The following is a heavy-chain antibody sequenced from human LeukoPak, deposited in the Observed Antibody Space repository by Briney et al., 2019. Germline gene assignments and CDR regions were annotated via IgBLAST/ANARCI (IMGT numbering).Heavy chain of an antibody. J-gene: IGHJ4*02. CDR2: IYSGGST. CDR1: GFTVSSNY. Sequence: GGSLRLSCAASGFTVSSNYMSWVRQAPGKGLEWVSVIYSGGSTYYADSVKGRFTISRDNAKNSLYLQMNSLRAEDTADYYCLGSNIAAVWGQGTLVTVSS. V-gene: IGHV3-53*01. D-gene: IGHD6-13*01. CDR3: LGSNIAAV.